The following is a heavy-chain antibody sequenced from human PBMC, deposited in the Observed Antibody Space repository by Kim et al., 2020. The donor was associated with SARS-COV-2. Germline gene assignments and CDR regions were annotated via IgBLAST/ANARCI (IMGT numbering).Heavy chain of an antibody. CDR3: ARLVQQAHFDY. CDR2: T. Sequence: TYYNPSLKSRVTISVDTSKNQFSLKLSSVTAADTAVYYCARLVQQAHFDYWGQGTLVTVSS. D-gene: IGHD3-10*01. J-gene: IGHJ4*02. V-gene: IGHV4-31*02.